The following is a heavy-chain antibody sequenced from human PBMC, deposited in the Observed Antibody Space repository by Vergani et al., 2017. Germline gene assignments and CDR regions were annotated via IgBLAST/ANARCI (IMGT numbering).Heavy chain of an antibody. CDR3: SRAHFDWLSFYYYSMDV. D-gene: IGHD3-9*01. CDR2: INPSGGST. V-gene: IGHV1-46*03. CDR1: GYTFTSYY. Sequence: QVQLVQSGAEVKKPGASVNVSCMASGYTFTSYYIHWVRQAPGQGLEWMGMINPSGGSTSYAQNFKGRIIMTRDTSTSTVYMSLSSLRSEDTAVYYCSRAHFDWLSFYYYSMDVWGQGTTVTVSS. J-gene: IGHJ6*02.